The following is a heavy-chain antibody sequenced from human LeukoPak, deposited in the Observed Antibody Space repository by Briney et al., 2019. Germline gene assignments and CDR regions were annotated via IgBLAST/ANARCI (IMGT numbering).Heavy chain of an antibody. J-gene: IGHJ4*02. Sequence: PGGSLRLSCAASGFTFGSHTMNWVRQAPGKGLEWVSSISSTSTSIYHADSVKGRFTISRDTSKNTVYLQMNSLRPEDTAVYYCARDGEYSFGYGFDSWGQGTLVTVSS. CDR2: ISSTSTSI. D-gene: IGHD5-18*01. V-gene: IGHV3-21*01. CDR1: GFTFGSHT. CDR3: ARDGEYSFGYGFDS.